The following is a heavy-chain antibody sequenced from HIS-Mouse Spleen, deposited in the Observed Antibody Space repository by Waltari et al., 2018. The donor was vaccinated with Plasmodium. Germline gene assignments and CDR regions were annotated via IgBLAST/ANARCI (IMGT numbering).Heavy chain of an antibody. D-gene: IGHD4-4*01. Sequence: QLQLQESAPGLVKPSETLSRTCNVSGGSISTSSYYSGWHPPPPGKGLEWIGSIYYSGSTYYNPSLKSRVTISVDTSKNQFSLKLSSVTAADTAVYYCASLPRVEEVTTPFYYYYYGMDVWGQGTTVTVSS. CDR1: GGSISTSSYY. J-gene: IGHJ6*02. CDR3: ASLPRVEEVTTPFYYYYYGMDV. CDR2: IYYSGST. V-gene: IGHV4-39*01.